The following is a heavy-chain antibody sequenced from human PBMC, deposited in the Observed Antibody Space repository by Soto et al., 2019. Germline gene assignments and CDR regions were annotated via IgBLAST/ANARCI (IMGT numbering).Heavy chain of an antibody. Sequence: ASVKGACKGSGYRFTGYDGNWGRQATGQGLEWMGWMNPNSGNTGYAQKFQGRVTMTRNTSISTAYMELSSLRSEDTAVYYCARVGGGFGELFDVSTENRGIYYYYYMDVWGKGTTVTVSS. CDR2: MNPNSGNT. CDR3: ARVGGGFGELFDVSTENRGIYYYYYMDV. V-gene: IGHV1-8*01. J-gene: IGHJ6*03. D-gene: IGHD3-10*01. CDR1: GYRFTGYD.